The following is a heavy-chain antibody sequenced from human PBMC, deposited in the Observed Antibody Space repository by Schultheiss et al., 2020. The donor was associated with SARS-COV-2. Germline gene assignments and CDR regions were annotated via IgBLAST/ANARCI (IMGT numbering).Heavy chain of an antibody. CDR1: GNTLTESS. V-gene: IGHV1-24*01. Sequence: ASVKVSCKVAGNTLTESSIHWVRQSPGQGLEWMGVFPENGESINAHHFEGRVTMTEDTSTDTAYMELSSLRSEDTAVYYCAARSRWGSGYYDVAFDIWGQGTMVTVSS. D-gene: IGHD3-22*01. CDR2: FPENGES. CDR3: AARSRWGSGYYDVAFDI. J-gene: IGHJ3*02.